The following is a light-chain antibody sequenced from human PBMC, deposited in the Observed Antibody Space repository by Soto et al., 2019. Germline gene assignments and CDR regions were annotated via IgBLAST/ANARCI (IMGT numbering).Light chain of an antibody. J-gene: IGKJ1*01. CDR3: QQYHNSPWT. CDR1: QSVSSDY. Sequence: VLTQSPGTLSFAPGERATLSCRASQSVSSDYLAWYPQKPGQAPRHLIYGASSRATGIPGRVSGSGCGTDFTLTISRLEHADFAVYYCQQYHNSPWTFGQGTKVEIK. V-gene: IGKV3-20*01. CDR2: GAS.